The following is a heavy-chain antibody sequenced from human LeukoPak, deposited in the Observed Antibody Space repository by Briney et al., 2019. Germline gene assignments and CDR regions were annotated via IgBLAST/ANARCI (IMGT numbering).Heavy chain of an antibody. CDR1: GVSIISYY. D-gene: IGHD3-3*01. J-gene: IGHJ4*02. CDR2: IYTSGGT. Sequence: PSETLSLTCTVSGVSIISYYWSWIRQPAGKGLEWIGRIYTSGGTNYTPSLKSRVTISLDESKNQFSLKLSSVTAAGTAVYYCARDGPSDFFDYWGQGTLVTVSS. CDR3: ARDGPSDFFDY. V-gene: IGHV4-4*07.